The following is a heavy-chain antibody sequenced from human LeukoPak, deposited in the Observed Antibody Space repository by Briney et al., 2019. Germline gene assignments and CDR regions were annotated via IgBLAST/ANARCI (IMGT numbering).Heavy chain of an antibody. CDR2: IYYSGST. V-gene: IGHV4-59*08. CDR1: GGSISSYY. CDR3: ARQNLYYGMDV. Sequence: SETLSLTCTVSGGSISSYYWSWIRQPPGKGLEWIGYIYYSGSTSYNPSLKSRVTISVDTSKTQFSLKLSSVTAADTAVYYCARQNLYYGMDVWGQGTTVTVSS. J-gene: IGHJ6*02.